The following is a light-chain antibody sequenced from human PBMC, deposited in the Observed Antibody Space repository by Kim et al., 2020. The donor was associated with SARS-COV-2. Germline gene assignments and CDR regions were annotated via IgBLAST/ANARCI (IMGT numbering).Light chain of an antibody. Sequence: DIQMTQSPSSLSASVGDRVTITCRASQSISSFLNWYQQKPGKAPKLLIYAASSLQSGVPSRFSGSGSGTDFILTISSLQPEDSATYHCQQSRSIPFTVGQGTRLEIK. CDR2: AAS. CDR1: QSISSF. CDR3: QQSRSIPFT. V-gene: IGKV1-39*01. J-gene: IGKJ5*01.